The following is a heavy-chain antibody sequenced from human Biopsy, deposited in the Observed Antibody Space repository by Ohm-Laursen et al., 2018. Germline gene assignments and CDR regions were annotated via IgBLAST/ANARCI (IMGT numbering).Heavy chain of an antibody. CDR1: GYSFTSYY. V-gene: IGHV1-18*04. Sequence: SSVKVSCKASGYSFTSYYMHWVRQAPGQGLEWMGWISAYNGRTKFARKFQDRVTMTTDTSTTTAYMDLRSLRSDDTAVYYCARDPHGEGRDYGSYFDYWGQGTLVTVSS. J-gene: IGHJ4*02. CDR3: ARDPHGEGRDYGSYFDY. CDR2: ISAYNGRT. D-gene: IGHD4-17*01.